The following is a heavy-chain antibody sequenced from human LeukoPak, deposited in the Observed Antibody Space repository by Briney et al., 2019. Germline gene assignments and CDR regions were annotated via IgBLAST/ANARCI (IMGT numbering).Heavy chain of an antibody. CDR3: ARAPPLYGDYEYNWFDP. CDR1: GYTFTGYY. Sequence: ASVKVSCKASGYTFTGYYMHWVRQAPGQGLEWMGWINPNSGGTNYAQKFQGRVTMTRDTSISTAYMELRSLRSDDTAVYYCARAPPLYGDYEYNWFDPWGQGTLVTVSS. D-gene: IGHD4-17*01. V-gene: IGHV1-2*02. CDR2: INPNSGGT. J-gene: IGHJ5*02.